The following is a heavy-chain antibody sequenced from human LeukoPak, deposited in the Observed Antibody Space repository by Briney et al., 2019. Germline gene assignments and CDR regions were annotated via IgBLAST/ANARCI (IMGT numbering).Heavy chain of an antibody. CDR1: GFTFTDFW. CDR3: AKTLSVGWVPQYDS. CDR2: INKDESQK. D-gene: IGHD6-19*01. V-gene: IGHV3-7*03. J-gene: IGHJ5*01. Sequence: GGSLRLSCAASGFTFTDFWMGWFRQAPGKGPEWVANINKDESQKYYVDSVRGRFTISRDNSKNTLYLQMNSLTDEDTAVYYCAKTLSVGWVPQYDSWGQGVLVTVSS.